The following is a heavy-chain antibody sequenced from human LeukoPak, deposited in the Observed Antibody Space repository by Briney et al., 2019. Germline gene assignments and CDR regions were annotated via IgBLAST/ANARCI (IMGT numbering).Heavy chain of an antibody. Sequence: PGGSLRLSCAASGFTFSSYAMSWVRQAPGKGIEWVSVISGSGDSTYYADSMKGRFTISRDNSKNTLYLQMNSLRAEDTAVYYCAELGITMIGGVWGKGTTVTISS. CDR1: GFTFSSYA. D-gene: IGHD3-10*02. V-gene: IGHV3-23*01. CDR3: AELGITMIGGV. J-gene: IGHJ6*04. CDR2: ISGSGDST.